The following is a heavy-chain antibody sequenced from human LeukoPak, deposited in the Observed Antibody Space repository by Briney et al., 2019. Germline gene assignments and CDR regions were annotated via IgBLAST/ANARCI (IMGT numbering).Heavy chain of an antibody. CDR3: AKNIEYQFDY. CDR1: GFTFRSYG. Sequence: QPGGSLRPSCAASGFTFRSYGMHWVRQAPGKGLEWVAFIRYDGSNKYYADSVKGRFTISRDNSKNTLYLQMNSLRAEDTAVYYCAKNIEYQFDYWGQGTLVTVSS. J-gene: IGHJ4*02. D-gene: IGHD2-2*01. CDR2: IRYDGSNK. V-gene: IGHV3-30*02.